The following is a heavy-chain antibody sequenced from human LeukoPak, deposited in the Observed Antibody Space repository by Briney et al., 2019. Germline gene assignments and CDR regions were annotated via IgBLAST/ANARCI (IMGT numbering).Heavy chain of an antibody. CDR2: INPNSGGT. J-gene: IGHJ6*02. D-gene: IGHD1-1*01. CDR1: GCTFTGYY. V-gene: IGHV1-2*02. CDR3: ARDTTGTVYYGMDV. Sequence: ASVKVSCKASGCTFTGYYMHWVRQAPGQGLEWMGWINPNSGGTNYAQKFQGRVTMTRDTSISTAYMELSRLRSDDTAVYYCARDTTGTVYYGMDVWGQGTTVTVSS.